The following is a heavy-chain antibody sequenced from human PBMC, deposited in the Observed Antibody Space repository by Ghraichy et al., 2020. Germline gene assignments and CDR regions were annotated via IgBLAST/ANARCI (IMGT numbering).Heavy chain of an antibody. J-gene: IGHJ4*02. CDR3: ARGEVYYGSGSYSFDY. D-gene: IGHD3-10*01. CDR2: MNPNSGNT. CDR1: GYTFTSYD. V-gene: IGHV1-8*01. Sequence: ASVKVSCKASGYTFTSYDINWVRQATGQGLEWMGWMNPNSGNTGYAQKFQGRVTMTRNTSISTAYMELSSLRSEDTAVYYCARGEVYYGSGSYSFDYWGQGTLVTVSS.